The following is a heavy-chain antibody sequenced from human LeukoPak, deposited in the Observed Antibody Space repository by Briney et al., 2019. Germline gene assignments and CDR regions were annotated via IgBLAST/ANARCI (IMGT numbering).Heavy chain of an antibody. J-gene: IGHJ5*02. D-gene: IGHD6-6*01. Sequence: GASVTLSCTASGYSFTTYGISWVRQAPGQGLEWMGWISAYNGNTNYAQNLQGRVTMTTDTSTSTAYMELRSLRYDDTAVYYCARDMIAARPNWFDPWGQGALVTVSS. V-gene: IGHV1-18*01. CDR2: ISAYNGNT. CDR1: GYSFTTYG. CDR3: ARDMIAARPNWFDP.